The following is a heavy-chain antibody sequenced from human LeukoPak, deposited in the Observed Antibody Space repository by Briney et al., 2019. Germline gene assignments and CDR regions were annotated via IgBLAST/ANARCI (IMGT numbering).Heavy chain of an antibody. CDR2: IFTSGSS. J-gene: IGHJ4*02. V-gene: IGHV4-4*09. D-gene: IGHD1-26*01. Sequence: PSETLSLTCSVSGDSIRSDSWSWIRQSPGGGLEWIGYIFTSGSSSYNPSLRSRVTISGDTSMNQFSLSLSSVTAADAARYYCARGSSWSLHGVFDYWGQGALVPVSS. CDR3: ARGSSWSLHGVFDY. CDR1: GDSIRSDS.